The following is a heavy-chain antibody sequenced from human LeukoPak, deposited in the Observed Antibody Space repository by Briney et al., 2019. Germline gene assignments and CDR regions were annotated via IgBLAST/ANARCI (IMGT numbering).Heavy chain of an antibody. CDR3: AVADGSGSLRFQH. CDR2: IIPIFGTA. V-gene: IGHV1-69*13. CDR1: GYTFTTYA. Sequence: SVKVSCEASGYTFTTYAISWVRQAPGQGLEWMGGIIPIFGTANYAQKFQGRVTITADESTSTAYMELSSLSSEDTAVYYCAVADGSGSLRFQHWGQGTLVTVSS. D-gene: IGHD3-10*01. J-gene: IGHJ1*01.